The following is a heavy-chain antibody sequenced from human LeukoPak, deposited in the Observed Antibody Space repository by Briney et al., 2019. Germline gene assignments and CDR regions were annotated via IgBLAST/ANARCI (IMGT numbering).Heavy chain of an antibody. CDR2: INHSGST. D-gene: IGHD2-2*01. CDR3: ARDMQRAWFDP. Sequence: SETLSLTCAVYGGSFSGYYWSWIRQPPGKGLEWIGEINHSGSTNYNPSLKSRVTISVDTSKNQFSLKLSSVTAADTAVYYCARDMQRAWFDPWGQGTLVTVSS. CDR1: GGSFSGYY. J-gene: IGHJ5*02. V-gene: IGHV4-34*01.